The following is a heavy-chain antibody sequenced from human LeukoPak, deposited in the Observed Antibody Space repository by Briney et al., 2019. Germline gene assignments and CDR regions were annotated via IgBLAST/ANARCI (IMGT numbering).Heavy chain of an antibody. V-gene: IGHV4-59*01. CDR3: AREDGYYYDSSGVGGAFDI. Sequence: SETLSLTCTVSGGSISSYYWSWIRQPPGKGLEWIGYIYYSGSTNYNPSLKSRVTISVDTSKNQFSLKLSSVTAADTAVYYCAREDGYYYDSSGVGGAFDIWGQGTMVTVSS. CDR1: GGSISSYY. D-gene: IGHD3-22*01. CDR2: IYYSGST. J-gene: IGHJ3*02.